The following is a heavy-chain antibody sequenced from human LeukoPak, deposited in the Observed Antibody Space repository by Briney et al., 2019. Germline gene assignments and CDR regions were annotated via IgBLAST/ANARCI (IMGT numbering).Heavy chain of an antibody. CDR3: ARDQDGGSMDY. D-gene: IGHD2-15*01. J-gene: IGHJ4*02. Sequence: PGGSLRLFCAASGFTFSSYGMHWVRQAPGKGLGWVAVIWYDGSNKYYADSVKGRFTISRDNSKNTLCLQMNSLRAEDTAVYYCARDQDGGSMDYWGQGTLVTVSS. CDR2: IWYDGSNK. V-gene: IGHV3-33*08. CDR1: GFTFSSYG.